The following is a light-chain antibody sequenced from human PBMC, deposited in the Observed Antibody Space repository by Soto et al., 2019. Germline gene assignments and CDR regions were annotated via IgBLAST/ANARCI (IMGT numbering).Light chain of an antibody. J-gene: IGLJ2*01. V-gene: IGLV2-14*01. CDR3: SSYTSKSSLI. Sequence: QSALTQPACVSVSPGQSITISCAGTMRDVGAYNLVSWYQQHPGRAPQLIIYEVRNRPSGISFRFSGSKSGNTASLTISGLQAEDEADYYCSSYTSKSSLIFGGGTKVTVL. CDR1: MRDVGAYNL. CDR2: EVR.